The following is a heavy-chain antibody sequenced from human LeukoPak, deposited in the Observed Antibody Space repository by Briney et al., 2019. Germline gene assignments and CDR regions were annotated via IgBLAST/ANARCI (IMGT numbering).Heavy chain of an antibody. J-gene: IGHJ4*02. CDR2: IKQDGSEK. CDR3: ARPGIQLWLSERYYFDY. Sequence: GGSLRLSCAASGFTFSSYWMSWVRQAPGKELEWVANIKQDGSEKYYVDSVKGRFTISRDNAKNSLYLQMNSLRAEDTAVYYCARPGIQLWLSERYYFDYWGQGTLVTVSS. CDR1: GFTFSSYW. V-gene: IGHV3-7*01. D-gene: IGHD5-18*01.